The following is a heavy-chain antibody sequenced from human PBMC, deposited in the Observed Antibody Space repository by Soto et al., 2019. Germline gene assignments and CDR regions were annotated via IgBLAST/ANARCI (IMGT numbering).Heavy chain of an antibody. Sequence: QVQLQESGPGLVKPSETLSLTCTVSGGSISSYYWTWIRQPPGKGLEWIGFMYNSGSTHYNPSLKSRVTISLDTSKNPFSLNLRSVTAADTAVYYCASMGYHYGSGSCPLDYWCQGTPVTVSS. CDR1: GGSISSYY. CDR2: MYNSGST. CDR3: ASMGYHYGSGSCPLDY. D-gene: IGHD3-10*01. J-gene: IGHJ4*02. V-gene: IGHV4-59*08.